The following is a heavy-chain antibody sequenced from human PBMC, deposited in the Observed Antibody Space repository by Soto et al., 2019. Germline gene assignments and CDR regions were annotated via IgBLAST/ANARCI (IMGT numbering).Heavy chain of an antibody. Sequence: GGSLILSCAASGFTFSSYGMHWVRQAPGKGLEWVAVISYDGSNKYYADSVKGRFTISRDNSKNTLYLQMNSLRAEDTAVYYCAKEMATILYYYYGMDVWGQGTTVTVSS. CDR1: GFTFSSYG. D-gene: IGHD5-12*01. CDR2: ISYDGSNK. J-gene: IGHJ6*02. V-gene: IGHV3-30*18. CDR3: AKEMATILYYYYGMDV.